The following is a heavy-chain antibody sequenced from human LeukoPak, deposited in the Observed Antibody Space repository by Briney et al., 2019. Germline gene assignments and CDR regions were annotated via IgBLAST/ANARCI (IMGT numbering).Heavy chain of an antibody. CDR1: GFTFSSYA. CDR2: ISGSGGST. J-gene: IGHJ4*02. D-gene: IGHD2-15*01. Sequence: GGSLRLSCAASGFTFSSYAMSWVRQAPGKGLEWVSAISGSGGSTYYADSVKGRFTISRDNSKNTLYLQMNSLRAEDTAVYYCAKEGGYCSGGSCYLRRAYYFDYWGQGTLVTVSS. CDR3: AKEGGYCSGGSCYLRRAYYFDY. V-gene: IGHV3-23*01.